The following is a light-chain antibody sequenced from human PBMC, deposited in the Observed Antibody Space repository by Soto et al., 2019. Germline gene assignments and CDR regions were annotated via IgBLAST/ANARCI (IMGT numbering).Light chain of an antibody. CDR3: AAWDDSLSGPV. J-gene: IGLJ2*01. Sequence: QSVLTQPPSASGTPGQRVTIYCFGSSSNIGSNYVYWYQQLPGTAPKLLIYRNNQRPSGVPDRFSGSKSGTSASLAISGLRSEDEADYYCAAWDDSLSGPVFGGGTKLTVL. V-gene: IGLV1-47*01. CDR2: RNN. CDR1: SSNIGSNY.